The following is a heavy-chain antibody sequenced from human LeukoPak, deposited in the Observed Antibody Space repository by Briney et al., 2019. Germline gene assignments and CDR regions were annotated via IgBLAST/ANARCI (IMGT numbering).Heavy chain of an antibody. CDR1: GFTFSSYA. V-gene: IGHV3-23*01. D-gene: IGHD2-21*02. J-gene: IGHJ4*02. CDR2: IGGSESST. Sequence: PGGSLRLSCAASGFTFSSYAMHWVRQAPGKGLEWVSAIGGSESSTYYAGSVKGRFTISRDNSKNTLYLQMNSLRAEDTAVYYCAKGETYIVVTSTSDSWGQGTLVTVSS. CDR3: AKGETYIVVTSTSDS.